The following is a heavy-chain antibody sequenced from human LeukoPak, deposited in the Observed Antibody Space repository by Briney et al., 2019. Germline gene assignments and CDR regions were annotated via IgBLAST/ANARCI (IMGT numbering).Heavy chain of an antibody. V-gene: IGHV3-74*01. D-gene: IGHD4-17*01. Sequence: GGSLRLSCAASGFTFSSYWMHWVRQAPGKGLVWVSRINSDGSRTSYADSVKGRFTISRDNAKNTLYLQMNSLRAEDTAVYYCARDEVTTSIVHAFDIWGQGTMVAVSS. CDR3: ARDEVTTSIVHAFDI. CDR2: INSDGSRT. J-gene: IGHJ3*02. CDR1: GFTFSSYW.